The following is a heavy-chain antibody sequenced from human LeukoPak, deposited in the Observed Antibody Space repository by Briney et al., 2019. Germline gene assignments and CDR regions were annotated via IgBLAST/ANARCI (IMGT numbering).Heavy chain of an antibody. CDR3: ARSSYSSAIGRFDY. D-gene: IGHD6-19*01. CDR2: IYTSGST. Sequence: SETLSLTCTVSGGSISSYYWSCIRQPAGKGLEWIGRIYTSGSTNYNPSLKSRVTMSVDTSKNQFSLKLSSVTAADTAVYYCARSSYSSAIGRFDYWGQGTLVTVSS. V-gene: IGHV4-4*07. J-gene: IGHJ4*02. CDR1: GGSISSYY.